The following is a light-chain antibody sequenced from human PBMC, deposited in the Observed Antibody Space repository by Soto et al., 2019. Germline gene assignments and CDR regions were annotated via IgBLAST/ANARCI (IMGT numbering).Light chain of an antibody. J-gene: IGKJ4*01. V-gene: IGKV1-33*01. CDR1: QDISNY. Sequence: DIQMTQSPSSLSASVGDRVTITCQASQDISNYLNWYQQKPGKAPKLLIYDASNLEKGVPSRFSGSGSGTDFTFTISSMQPEDIATYYCQKYDNLPLPFGGGTKVEIK. CDR3: QKYDNLPLP. CDR2: DAS.